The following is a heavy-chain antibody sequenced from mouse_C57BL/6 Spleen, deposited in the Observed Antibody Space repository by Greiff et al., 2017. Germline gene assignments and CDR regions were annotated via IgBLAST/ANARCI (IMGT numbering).Heavy chain of an antibody. Sequence: EVMLVESGGDLVKPGGSLKLSCAASGFTFSSYGMSWVRQTPDKRLEWVATISSGGSYTYYPDSVKGRFTISRDNAKNTLYLQMSSLKSEDTAMYYCARAYYSNYGDAMDYWGQGTSVTVSS. CDR1: GFTFSSYG. CDR2: ISSGGSYT. D-gene: IGHD2-5*01. CDR3: ARAYYSNYGDAMDY. V-gene: IGHV5-6*02. J-gene: IGHJ4*01.